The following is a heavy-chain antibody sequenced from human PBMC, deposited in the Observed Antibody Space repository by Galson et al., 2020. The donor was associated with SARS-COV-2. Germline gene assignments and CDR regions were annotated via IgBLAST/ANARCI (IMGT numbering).Heavy chain of an antibody. CDR3: ARYCSSSSCYYGYYFDY. CDR2: IYNGETP. D-gene: IGHD2-2*01. Sequence: KASETLSLTCTVSGASVSRYFWSWVRQPPGKGLEWIGYIYNGETPNYNPSLKNRVTISVDSSKSQFSLKLTSVTAADTAVYYCARYCSSSSCYYGYYFDYCGQGTLVTVSS. V-gene: IGHV4-59*08. CDR1: GASVSRYF. J-gene: IGHJ4*02.